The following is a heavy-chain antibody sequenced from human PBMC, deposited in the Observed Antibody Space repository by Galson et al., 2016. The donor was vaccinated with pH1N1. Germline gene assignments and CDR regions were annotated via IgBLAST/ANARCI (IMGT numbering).Heavy chain of an antibody. CDR2: IYWDDAK. CDR3: AHREVMITNAFDF. Sequence: PALVKPTQTLTLTCTFSGFSVSTRGVGVAWIRQPPGKAPGWLALIYWDDAKRYSPSLKSRLTITKDTSKNHVVLTMTNMDPMDTATYYCAHREVMITNAFDFWGQGTMVTVSS. D-gene: IGHD3-16*01. V-gene: IGHV2-5*02. J-gene: IGHJ3*01. CDR1: GFSVSTRGVG.